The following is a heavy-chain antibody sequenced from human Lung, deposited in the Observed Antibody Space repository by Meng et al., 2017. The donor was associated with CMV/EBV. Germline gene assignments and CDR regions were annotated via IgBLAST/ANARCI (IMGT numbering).Heavy chain of an antibody. CDR1: GFTVNTNY. CDR2: IYSGGRT. V-gene: IGHV3-53*01. CDR3: AKYPQTYPYSSSA. D-gene: IGHD6-13*01. Sequence: GGSXRLXCAASGFTVNTNYMSWVRQAPGKGLECVSVIYSGGRTYYADSVKGRFTISRDNSKNTLYLQMNSLRAEDTAMYYCAKYPQTYPYSSSAWGQGPLVTVSS. J-gene: IGHJ4*02.